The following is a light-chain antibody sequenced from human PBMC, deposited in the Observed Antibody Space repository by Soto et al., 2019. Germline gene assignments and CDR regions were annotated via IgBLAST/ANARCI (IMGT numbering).Light chain of an antibody. CDR3: LQHNSYPLT. V-gene: IGKV1-17*01. CDR1: QGIRND. Sequence: DVEMADSPCGVSAAVGDRVTITCRASQGIRNDLGWYQQKPGKAPKRLIYAASSLQSGVPSRFSGSGSGTEFTLTISSLQPEDFATYYCLQHNSYPLTFGGGTKVDI. J-gene: IGKJ4*01. CDR2: AAS.